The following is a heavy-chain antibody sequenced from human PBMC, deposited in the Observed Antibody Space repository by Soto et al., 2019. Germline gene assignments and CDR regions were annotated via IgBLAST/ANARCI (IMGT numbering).Heavy chain of an antibody. J-gene: IGHJ6*02. V-gene: IGHV3-7*03. CDR2: IKDDGSEK. CDR1: EFTFNTYW. Sequence: EVQLVESGGGLVQPGGSLRLSCVASEFTFNTYWMNWVRQAPGRGLEWVANIKDDGSEKNYVESVKGRFTIPRDNATKSLYLQMTSLRGEGTAVYFCARDWGTPGRGSAVGYYYHYGMDVWGQGTTVTVSS. CDR3: ARDWGTPGRGSAVGYYYHYGMDV. D-gene: IGHD6-19*01.